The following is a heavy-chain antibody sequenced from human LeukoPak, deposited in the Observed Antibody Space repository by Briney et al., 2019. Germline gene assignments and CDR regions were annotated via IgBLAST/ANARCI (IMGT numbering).Heavy chain of an antibody. CDR1: GFTFSSYA. J-gene: IGHJ4*02. V-gene: IGHV3-23*01. D-gene: IGHD3-22*01. CDR3: AKPPPYYYDSSAYYYFDY. CDR2: ISGSGGST. Sequence: GGSLRLSCAASGFTFSSYAMSWVRQAPGKGLEWVSAISGSGGSTYYADPVKGRFTISRDNSKNTLYLQMNSLRAEDTAVYYCAKPPPYYYDSSAYYYFDYWGQGTLVTVSS.